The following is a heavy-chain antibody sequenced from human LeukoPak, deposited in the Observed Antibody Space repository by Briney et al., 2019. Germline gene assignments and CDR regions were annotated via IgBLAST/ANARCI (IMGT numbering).Heavy chain of an antibody. J-gene: IGHJ6*02. CDR2: ISGSGGST. Sequence: GGSLRLSCAASGFAFSSYAMSWVRQAPGKGLEWVSAISGSGGSTYYADSVKGRFTISRDNSKNTLYLQMNSLRAEDTAVYYCAKQGYCSGGSCYSGHYYYGMDVWGQGTTVTVSS. CDR1: GFAFSSYA. D-gene: IGHD2-15*01. V-gene: IGHV3-23*01. CDR3: AKQGYCSGGSCYSGHYYYGMDV.